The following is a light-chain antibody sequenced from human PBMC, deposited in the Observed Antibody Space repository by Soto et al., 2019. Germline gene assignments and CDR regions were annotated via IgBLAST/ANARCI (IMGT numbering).Light chain of an antibody. V-gene: IGKV1-5*01. CDR3: QQYENYWT. Sequence: DIQMTQSPSSVSASIGDRVTITCRASQGISSWLAWYQQKPGKAPKLLIYDASNLDSGVPSRFSGSGSGTEFSLTISNLQPDDCATYYCQQYENYWTFGQGTKVDI. CDR2: DAS. CDR1: QGISSW. J-gene: IGKJ1*01.